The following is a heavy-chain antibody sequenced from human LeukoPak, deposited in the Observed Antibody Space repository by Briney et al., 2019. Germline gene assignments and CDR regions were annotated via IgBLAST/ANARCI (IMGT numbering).Heavy chain of an antibody. CDR2: ISYDGSNK. Sequence: GGSLRLSCAASGFTFSSYAMHWVRQAPGKGLEWVAVISYDGSNKYYADSVKGRFTISRDNSKNTLYLQMNSPRAEDTAVYYCAREDIVVVPAAMEVYYYYGMDVWGQGTTVTVSS. D-gene: IGHD2-2*01. J-gene: IGHJ6*02. CDR1: GFTFSSYA. CDR3: AREDIVVVPAAMEVYYYYGMDV. V-gene: IGHV3-30-3*01.